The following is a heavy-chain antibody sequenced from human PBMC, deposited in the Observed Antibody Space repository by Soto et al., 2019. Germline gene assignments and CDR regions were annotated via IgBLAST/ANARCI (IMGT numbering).Heavy chain of an antibody. CDR1: GFTFSTYS. Sequence: GSLRLSCAASGFTFSTYSMNWVRQAPGKGLEWVSYISSGSGTIYYADSVKGRFTISRDNAKNSLYLQMNSLRAEDTAVYYCAKENPWYFDLWGRGTLVTVSS. J-gene: IGHJ2*01. CDR2: ISSGSGTI. CDR3: AKENPWYFDL. V-gene: IGHV3-48*01.